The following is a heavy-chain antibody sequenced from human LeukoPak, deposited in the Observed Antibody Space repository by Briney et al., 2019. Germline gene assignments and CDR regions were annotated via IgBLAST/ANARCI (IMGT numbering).Heavy chain of an antibody. V-gene: IGHV1-18*01. CDR2: ISAYNCNT. CDR1: GYTCTSYG. J-gene: IGHJ4*02. Sequence: ASVKVSCKSSGYTCTSYGISWVRQAPGQGLEWMGWISAYNCNTNYAQKLQGRVTMTTDTSTSTAYMELRSLRSDDTAVYYCARDSGYCSGGSCYSETENFDYWGQGTLVTVSS. CDR3: ARDSGYCSGGSCYSETENFDY. D-gene: IGHD2-15*01.